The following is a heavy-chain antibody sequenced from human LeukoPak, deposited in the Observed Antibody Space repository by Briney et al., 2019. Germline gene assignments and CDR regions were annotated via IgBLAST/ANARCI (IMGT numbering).Heavy chain of an antibody. V-gene: IGHV3-33*01. J-gene: IGHJ4*02. CDR2: IWYDGSNK. CDR3: ASGGIAVAGLYYFDY. D-gene: IGHD6-19*01. CDR1: GFTFSSYG. Sequence: GGSLRLSCAASGFTFSSYGMHWVRRAPGKGLEWVAVIWYDGSNKYYADSVKGRFTISRDNSKNTLYLQMNSLRAEDTAVYYCASGGIAVAGLYYFDYWGQGTLVTVSS.